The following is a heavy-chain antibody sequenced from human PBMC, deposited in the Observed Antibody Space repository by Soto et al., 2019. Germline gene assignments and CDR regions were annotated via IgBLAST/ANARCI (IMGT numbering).Heavy chain of an antibody. Sequence: SETLSLTCAVYGGSFSDDYWTWIRQPPGSGLEWIGEINRSGGTIYNPSLESRVNISADTSKNPFSPKLTSVTAADTAVYYCARGPYSRGVGATNPSHWGQGTLVTVSS. CDR2: INRSGGT. V-gene: IGHV4-34*01. CDR3: ARGPYSRGVGATNPSH. J-gene: IGHJ4*02. D-gene: IGHD1-26*01. CDR1: GGSFSDDY.